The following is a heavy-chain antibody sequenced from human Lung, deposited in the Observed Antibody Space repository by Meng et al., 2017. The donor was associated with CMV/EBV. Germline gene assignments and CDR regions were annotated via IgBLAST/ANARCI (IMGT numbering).Heavy chain of an antibody. J-gene: IGHJ3*02. CDR2: IDQDGTEV. CDR1: GFTFSSYW. V-gene: IGHV3-7*03. D-gene: IGHD2-2*01. CDR3: ARDRDPAGDAFDI. Sequence: SCAASGFTFSSYWMTWVRRSPGRGLEWVANIDQDGTEVVYVDSVKGRFSISRDNAKNSLYLQMNSLRAEDTALYYCARDRDPAGDAFDIWGQGTMVTVSS.